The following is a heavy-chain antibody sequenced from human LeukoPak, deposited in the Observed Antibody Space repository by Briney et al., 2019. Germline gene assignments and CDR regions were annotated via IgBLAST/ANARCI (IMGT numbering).Heavy chain of an antibody. CDR3: AKDLGAYAHFYLDN. Sequence: GGSLRLSCVASGFTFVNYAMHWVRQAPGKGLEWVSLITGDGRGTYFADSLRGRFTISRDNSKKSLYLQMNSLRAEDTALYYCAKDLGAYAHFYLDNWGQGTLVTVSS. D-gene: IGHD3-3*02. V-gene: IGHV3-43*02. CDR1: GFTFVNYA. CDR2: ITGDGRGT. J-gene: IGHJ4*02.